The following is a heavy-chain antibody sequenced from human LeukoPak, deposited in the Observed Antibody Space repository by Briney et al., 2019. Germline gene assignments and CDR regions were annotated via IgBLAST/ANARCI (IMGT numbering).Heavy chain of an antibody. CDR1: GYSISSGYY. J-gene: IGHJ5*02. Sequence: SETLSLTCTVSGYSISSGYYWGWLRQPPGKGLEWIGSIYHSGSTYCNPSLKSQVTISVDTSKNQFSLKLTSVTAADTAVYYCARGYSSSWYLNWFDPWGQGTLVTVSS. CDR3: ARGYSSSWYLNWFDP. CDR2: IYHSGST. V-gene: IGHV4-38-2*02. D-gene: IGHD6-13*01.